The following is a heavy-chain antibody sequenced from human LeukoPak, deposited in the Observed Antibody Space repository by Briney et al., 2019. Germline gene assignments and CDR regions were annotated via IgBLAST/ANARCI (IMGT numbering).Heavy chain of an antibody. J-gene: IGHJ4*02. CDR3: ARDDYRAPFDY. CDR2: TIPIFGTA. V-gene: IGHV1-69*06. Sequence: SVKVSCEASGGTFSSYAISWVRQAPGQGLEWMGRTIPIFGTANYAQKFQGRVTITADKSTSTAYMELSSLRSEDTAVYYCARDDYRAPFDYWGQGTLVTVSS. CDR1: GGTFSSYA. D-gene: IGHD4-11*01.